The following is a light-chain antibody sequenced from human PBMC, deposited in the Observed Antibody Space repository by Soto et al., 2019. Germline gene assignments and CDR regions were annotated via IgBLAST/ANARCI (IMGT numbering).Light chain of an antibody. CDR1: QSISRT. V-gene: IGKV3D-15*01. J-gene: IGKJ4*01. CDR2: DAS. CDR3: QQYNNWPLT. Sequence: EIVLTQSPDTQSVSPGERATLSCRASQSISRTLAWYQQKSGQPPRLLIYDASTRVTGFPARFSGSGSGTEFTLTISSLQSEDFAVYYCQQYNNWPLTFGGGTTVEIK.